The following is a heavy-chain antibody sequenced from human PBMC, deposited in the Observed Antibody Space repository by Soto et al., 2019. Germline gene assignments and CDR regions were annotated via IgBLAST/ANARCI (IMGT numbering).Heavy chain of an antibody. D-gene: IGHD2-15*01. J-gene: IGHJ6*02. V-gene: IGHV4-34*01. CDR1: GGSFSGYY. CDR3: ARGKGQCSGGSCYGYYYYGMDV. Sequence: PSETLSLTCAVYGGSFSGYYWSWIRQPPGKGLEWIGEINHSGSTNYNPSLKSRVTISVDTSKNQFSLKLSSVTAADTAVYYCARGKGQCSGGSCYGYYYYGMDVWGQGTTVTV. CDR2: INHSGST.